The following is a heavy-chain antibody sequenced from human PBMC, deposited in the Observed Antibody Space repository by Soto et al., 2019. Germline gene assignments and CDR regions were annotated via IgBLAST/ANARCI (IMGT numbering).Heavy chain of an antibody. CDR1: GFSFSDYF. D-gene: IGHD3-3*01. V-gene: IGHV1-46*01. Sequence: ASVKVSCKASGFSFSDYFMHWVRQAPGQGLEWMGIINPSGDSRNYAQKFQGRVTITRDTSTSTVYMDLSSLRYEDTAVYYCARSSGGNFGIIIEGSNWFDPWGQGTLVTVSS. CDR3: ARSSGGNFGIIIEGSNWFDP. J-gene: IGHJ5*02. CDR2: INPSGDSR.